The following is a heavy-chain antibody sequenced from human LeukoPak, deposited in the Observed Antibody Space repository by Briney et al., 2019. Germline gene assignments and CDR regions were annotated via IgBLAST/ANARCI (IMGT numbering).Heavy chain of an antibody. CDR1: GFTFSSYA. CDR3: ARVEAALFDY. V-gene: IGHV3-7*01. Sequence: GGSLRLSCAASGFTFSSYAMSWVRQAPGKGLEWVANIKEDGSEKYYVDSVKGRFTISRDNAKNSLYLQMNNLRAEDTALYYCARVEAALFDYWGQGALVTVSS. J-gene: IGHJ4*02. D-gene: IGHD6-25*01. CDR2: IKEDGSEK.